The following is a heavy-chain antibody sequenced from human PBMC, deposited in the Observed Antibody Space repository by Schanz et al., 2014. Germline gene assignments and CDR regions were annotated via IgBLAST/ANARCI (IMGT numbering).Heavy chain of an antibody. CDR1: GFTFSSHW. CDR3: AKVRYSSGWRGDYFDE. Sequence: EVQLVQSGGGLVQPGGSLRLSCAASGFTFSSHWMHWVRQDPGKGLEWVSAISGSGGSTYYADSVKGRFTISRDNSKNTLYLQMNSLRAEDTAVYYCAKVRYSSGWRGDYFDEWGQGTLVTVAS. V-gene: IGHV3-23*04. J-gene: IGHJ4*02. CDR2: ISGSGGST. D-gene: IGHD6-25*01.